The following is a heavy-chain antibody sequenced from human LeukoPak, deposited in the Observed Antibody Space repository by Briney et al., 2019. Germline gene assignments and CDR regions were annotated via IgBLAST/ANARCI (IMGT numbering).Heavy chain of an antibody. V-gene: IGHV3-21*01. CDR2: ISSSSNLI. D-gene: IGHD7-27*01. CDR3: AREAGTGERWYFDL. J-gene: IGHJ2*01. CDR1: GFTFSNNN. Sequence: PGGSLRLSCAASGFTFSNNNMTGFRQPPGRGLEWFSSISSSSNLIYYADSVKGRFTISRDNAKNSLDLHMNSLRAEDTAVFYCAREAGTGERWYFDLWGRGTLVTVSS.